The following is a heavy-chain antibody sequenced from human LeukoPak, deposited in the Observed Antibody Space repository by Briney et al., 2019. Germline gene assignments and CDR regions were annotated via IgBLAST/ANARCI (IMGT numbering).Heavy chain of an antibody. J-gene: IGHJ3*02. CDR1: GFTFSSYA. CDR3: AKADYYDSSGYGAFDI. Sequence: PGGSLRLSCAASGFTFSSYAMSWVRQAPGKGLEWVSAISGSGGSTYYADSVKGRFTISRDNSKNTLYLQMNSLRAEDTAVYYCAKADYYDSSGYGAFDIWGQGTMVTVSS. V-gene: IGHV3-23*01. D-gene: IGHD3-22*01. CDR2: ISGSGGST.